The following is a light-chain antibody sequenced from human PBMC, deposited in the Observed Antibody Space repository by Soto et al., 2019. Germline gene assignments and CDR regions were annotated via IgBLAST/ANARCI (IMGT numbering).Light chain of an antibody. CDR1: SSDVGGYNY. J-gene: IGLJ1*01. CDR3: SSYTSGTTLYV. V-gene: IGLV2-14*01. Sequence: QSALTQPASVSGSPGQSITISCTGTSSDVGGYNYVSWYQHHAGKAPRLMIYASSNRPSGVSHRFSGSRSGNTASLTISGLQAEDKADYYCSSYTSGTTLYVFGTGTKLIVL. CDR2: ASS.